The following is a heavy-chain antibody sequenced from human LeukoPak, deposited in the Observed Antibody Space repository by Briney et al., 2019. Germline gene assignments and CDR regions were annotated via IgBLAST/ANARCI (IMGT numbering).Heavy chain of an antibody. CDR2: IRSKAYGGTT. Sequence: GGSLRLSCTASGFTFGDYAMSWVRQAPGKGLEGVGFIRSKAYGGTTEYAASVKGKFTISRDDSKSIAHLQMNSLTTEDTAVYYCTRDTGYCSGGSCYSYYYYYGMDVWGKGTTVTVSS. V-gene: IGHV3-49*04. CDR3: TRDTGYCSGGSCYSYYYYYGMDV. J-gene: IGHJ6*04. D-gene: IGHD2-15*01. CDR1: GFTFGDYA.